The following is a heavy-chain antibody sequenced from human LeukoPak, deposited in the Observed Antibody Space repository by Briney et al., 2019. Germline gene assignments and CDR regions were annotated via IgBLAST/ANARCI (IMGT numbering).Heavy chain of an antibody. D-gene: IGHD6-25*01. J-gene: IGHJ6*02. V-gene: IGHV4-59*08. Sequence: PSATLSLTCSVSGDTMSSYYWTWIRQPPGKGLEWIGYINYSGSTNYNPSLKSRVTISVDTSKNQFSLKLNSVTAADTAVYYCARQNSGARLNVWGQGTTVTVSS. CDR2: INYSGST. CDR3: ARQNSGARLNV. CDR1: GDTMSSYY.